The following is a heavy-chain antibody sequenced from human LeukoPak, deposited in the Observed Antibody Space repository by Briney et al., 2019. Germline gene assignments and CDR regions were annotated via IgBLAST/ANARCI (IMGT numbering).Heavy chain of an antibody. Sequence: GGSLRLSCAASGFTFDDYGMSWVRQAPGKGLEWVSGINWNGGSTGYADSVKGRFTISRDNAKNSLYLQMNSLRAEDTALYYCARGAYGDYRNWFDPWGQGTLVTVSS. CDR1: GFTFDDYG. D-gene: IGHD4-17*01. CDR2: INWNGGST. V-gene: IGHV3-20*04. CDR3: ARGAYGDYRNWFDP. J-gene: IGHJ5*02.